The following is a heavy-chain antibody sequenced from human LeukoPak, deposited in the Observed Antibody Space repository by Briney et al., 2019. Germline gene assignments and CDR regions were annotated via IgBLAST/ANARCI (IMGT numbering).Heavy chain of an antibody. CDR1: SGSISSYY. CDR2: IYYSGRT. CDR3: ARIGHEDYYFDY. Sequence: SETLSLTCTVSSGSISSYYWSWLRQPPGKGLEWFGYIYYSGRTNYNPALKSRVTISVDTSKNQFSLKLSSVTAADTAVYYCARIGHEDYYFDYWGQGTLVTVSS. J-gene: IGHJ4*02. V-gene: IGHV4-59*01.